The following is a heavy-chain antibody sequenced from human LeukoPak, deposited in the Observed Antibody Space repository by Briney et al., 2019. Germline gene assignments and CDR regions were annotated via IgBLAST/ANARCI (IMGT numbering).Heavy chain of an antibody. J-gene: IGHJ4*02. CDR3: ARAGPGLYSSRLDY. V-gene: IGHV3-30-3*01. Sequence: HPGGSLRLSCAASGFTFSSYAMHWVRQAPGKGLEWVAVISYDGSNKYYADSVKGRFTISRDNSKNTLYLQMNSLRAEDTAVYYCARAGPGLYSSRLDYWGQGTLVTVSS. D-gene: IGHD6-13*01. CDR2: ISYDGSNK. CDR1: GFTFSSYA.